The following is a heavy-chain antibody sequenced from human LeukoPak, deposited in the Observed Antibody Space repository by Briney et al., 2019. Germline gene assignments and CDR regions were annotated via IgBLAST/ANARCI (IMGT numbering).Heavy chain of an antibody. D-gene: IGHD4-23*01. Sequence: PSETLSLTCTVSGVSISSYYWSWIRQPPGKGLEWIGYIYYIGSTNYNPSLKSRVTISVDTSKNQFSLTLRSVTAADTAVYYCASHPDYSGNSDYFDYWGQGTLVTVSS. CDR1: GVSISSYY. CDR3: ASHPDYSGNSDYFDY. CDR2: IYYIGST. J-gene: IGHJ4*02. V-gene: IGHV4-59*01.